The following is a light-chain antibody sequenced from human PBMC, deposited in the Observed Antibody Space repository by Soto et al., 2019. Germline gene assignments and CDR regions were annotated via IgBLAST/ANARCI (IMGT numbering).Light chain of an antibody. J-gene: IGLJ2*01. V-gene: IGLV2-14*01. CDR3: SPYTSSSTSVV. Sequence: QSALTQPASVSGSPGQSITISCTGTSSDVGGYNYVSWYQQYPGKAPKLMIYDVSKRPSGVSNRFSGSKSGNTASLTISGLQAEDEADYYCSPYTSSSTSVVFGGETNFTVL. CDR2: DVS. CDR1: SSDVGGYNY.